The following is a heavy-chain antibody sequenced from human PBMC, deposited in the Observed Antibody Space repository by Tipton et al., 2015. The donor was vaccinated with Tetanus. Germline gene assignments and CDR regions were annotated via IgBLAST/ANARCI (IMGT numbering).Heavy chain of an antibody. J-gene: IGHJ5*02. D-gene: IGHD1-1*01. Sequence: LRLSCGVSGESVSGTYWSWIRQSPGKGLEWIGEINQRGTTYNPSLNRRATISVDSSATQLSLSLTSVTAADTAVYFCAILPKHWQAPRGVPWGQGVLVTVSS. CDR2: INQRGT. CDR1: GESVSGTY. CDR3: AILPKHWQAPRGVP. V-gene: IGHV4-34*01.